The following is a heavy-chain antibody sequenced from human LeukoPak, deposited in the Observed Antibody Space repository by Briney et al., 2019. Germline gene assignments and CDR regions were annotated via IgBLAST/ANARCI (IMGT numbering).Heavy chain of an antibody. V-gene: IGHV3-53*01. CDR3: ARGATRGPLGY. Sequence: GGLRLSCAASGFTVSSNYMSWVRQAPGKGLEWVSVIYSGGSTYYADSVKGRFTISRDNSKNTLYLQMNSLRAEDTAVYYCARGATRGPLGYWGQGTLVTVSS. J-gene: IGHJ4*02. D-gene: IGHD3-16*01. CDR1: GFTVSSNY. CDR2: IYSGGST.